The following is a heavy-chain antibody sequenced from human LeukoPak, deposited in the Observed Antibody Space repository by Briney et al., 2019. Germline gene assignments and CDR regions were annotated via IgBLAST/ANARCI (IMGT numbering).Heavy chain of an antibody. CDR3: ASRQYDILTGYDGALDI. J-gene: IGHJ3*02. D-gene: IGHD3-9*01. CDR2: ISASGGST. Sequence: GGSLRLSCAASGFTFSTFAMSWVRQAPGKGPEWVSIISASGGSTYYADSVKGRFTISRDNSKNTLYLQMNSLRAEDTAVYYCASRQYDILTGYDGALDIWGQGTMVTVSS. V-gene: IGHV3-23*01. CDR1: GFTFSTFA.